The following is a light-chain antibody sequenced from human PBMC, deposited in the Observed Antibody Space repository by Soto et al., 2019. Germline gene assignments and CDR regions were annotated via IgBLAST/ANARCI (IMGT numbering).Light chain of an antibody. CDR3: QPYDNWPPFT. J-gene: IGKJ5*01. V-gene: IGKV3-20*01. CDR1: QSVTTQ. CDR2: GAS. Sequence: IVLTQSPGTLSLSPGERATLACRASQSVTTQLAWYQQKPGQAPRLIIHGASSRATGVPDRITGSGSGTDFTLSISRLEPEDFAVYYCQPYDNWPPFTFGQGTRLEIK.